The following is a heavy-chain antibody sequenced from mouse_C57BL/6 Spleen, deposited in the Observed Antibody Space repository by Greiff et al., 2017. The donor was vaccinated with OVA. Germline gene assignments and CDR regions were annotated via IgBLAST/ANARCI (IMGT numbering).Heavy chain of an antibody. CDR2: INPYNGGT. CDR1: GYTFTDYY. Sequence: VQLKQSGPVLVKPGASVKMSCKASGYTFTDYYMNWVKQSHGKSLEWIGVINPYNGGTSYNQKFKGKATLTVDKSSSTAYMELNSLTSEDSAVYYCARYYDYDGYYFDYWGQGTTLTVSS. D-gene: IGHD2-4*01. J-gene: IGHJ2*01. CDR3: ARYYDYDGYYFDY. V-gene: IGHV1-19*01.